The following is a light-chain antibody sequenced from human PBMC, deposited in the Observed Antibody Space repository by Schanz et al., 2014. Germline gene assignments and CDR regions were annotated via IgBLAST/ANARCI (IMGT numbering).Light chain of an antibody. Sequence: QSALTQPRSVSGSPGQSVTISCTGTSSDVGGYNYVSWYQHHPGKAPKLMIYDVSKRPSGVPDHFSGSKSGNTASLTISGLQAEDEADYYCSSYAGSNNVYVFGTGTKLTVL. J-gene: IGLJ1*01. CDR2: DVS. CDR1: SSDVGGYNY. V-gene: IGLV2-11*01. CDR3: SSYAGSNNVYV.